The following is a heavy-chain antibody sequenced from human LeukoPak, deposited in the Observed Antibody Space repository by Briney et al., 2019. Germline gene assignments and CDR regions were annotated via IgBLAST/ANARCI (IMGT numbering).Heavy chain of an antibody. CDR2: ISYDGSNK. CDR1: GFTFSSYA. CDR3: ARDRGELLGHDAFDI. J-gene: IGHJ3*02. V-gene: IGHV3-30-3*01. D-gene: IGHD1-26*01. Sequence: HPGRSLRLSCAASGFTFSSYAMHWVRQAPGKGLEWVAVISYDGSNKYYADSVKGRFTISRDNSKNTLYLQMNSLRAEDTAVYYCARDRGELLGHDAFDIWGQGTMVTVSS.